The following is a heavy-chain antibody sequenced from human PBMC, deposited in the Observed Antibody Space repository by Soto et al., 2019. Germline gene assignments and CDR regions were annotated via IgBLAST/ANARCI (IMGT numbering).Heavy chain of an antibody. D-gene: IGHD5-12*01. CDR1: GFTFSSYS. J-gene: IGHJ6*03. CDR2: ISSSSSTI. CDR3: ARDINGAVVATEVGYYYYMDV. Sequence: GGSLRLSCAASGFTFSSYSMNWVRQAPGKGLEWVSYISSSSSTIYYADSVKGRFTISRDNAKNSLYLQMNSLRAEDTAVYYCARDINGAVVATEVGYYYYMDVWGKGTTVTVSS. V-gene: IGHV3-48*01.